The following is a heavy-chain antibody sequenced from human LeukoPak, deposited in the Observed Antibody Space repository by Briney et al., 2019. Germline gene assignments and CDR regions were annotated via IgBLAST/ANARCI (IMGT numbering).Heavy chain of an antibody. V-gene: IGHV5-51*01. CDR1: GCSFTSYW. Sequence: GEALQISFKGSGCSFTSYWIGWVRPMTGKGLEWMGIIYPGDSDTRYSPSFQGQVTISADKSISTAYLQWSSLKASDTAMYYCARRGDGYNDFDYWGQGTLVTVSS. CDR2: IYPGDSDT. D-gene: IGHD5-24*01. CDR3: ARRGDGYNDFDY. J-gene: IGHJ4*02.